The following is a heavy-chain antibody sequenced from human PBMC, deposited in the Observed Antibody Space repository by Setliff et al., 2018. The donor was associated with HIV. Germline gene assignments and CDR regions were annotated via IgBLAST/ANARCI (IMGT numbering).Heavy chain of an antibody. CDR3: ARDNTAFDI. D-gene: IGHD2-2*02. CDR1: GYTFTSYC. Sequence: ASVKVSCKASGYTFTSYCMHWVRQAPGQGLEWMGMVYPSDGSTSYAQKFQGRVTMTRDTSTSTIYMELNSLTSEDTAVYYCARDNTAFDIWGQGTMVTVSS. CDR2: VYPSDGST. V-gene: IGHV1-46*01. J-gene: IGHJ3*02.